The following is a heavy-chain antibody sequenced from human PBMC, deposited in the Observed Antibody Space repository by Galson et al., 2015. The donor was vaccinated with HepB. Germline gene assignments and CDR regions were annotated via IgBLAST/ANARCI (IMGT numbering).Heavy chain of an antibody. CDR2: INHSGST. Sequence: LSLTYAVYGGSFSGYYWSWIRQPPGKGLEWIGEINHSGSTNYNPSLKSRVTISVDTSKNQFSLKLSSVTAADTAVYYCARGEGDYLFDYWGQGTLVTVSS. J-gene: IGHJ4*02. V-gene: IGHV4-34*01. CDR1: GGSFSGYY. CDR3: ARGEGDYLFDY. D-gene: IGHD4-17*01.